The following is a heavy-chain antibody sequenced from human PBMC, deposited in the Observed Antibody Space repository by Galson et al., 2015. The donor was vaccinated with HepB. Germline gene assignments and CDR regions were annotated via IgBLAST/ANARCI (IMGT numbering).Heavy chain of an antibody. CDR2: IYYSGST. CDR1: GGSISSSSYY. Sequence: LSLTCTVSGGSISSSSYYWGWIRQPPGKGLEWIGSIYYSGSTYYNPSLKSRVTISVDTSKNQFSLKLSSVTAADTAVYYCARGRGLMDVWGKGTTVTVSS. D-gene: IGHD3-10*01. CDR3: ARGRGLMDV. J-gene: IGHJ6*04. V-gene: IGHV4-39*07.